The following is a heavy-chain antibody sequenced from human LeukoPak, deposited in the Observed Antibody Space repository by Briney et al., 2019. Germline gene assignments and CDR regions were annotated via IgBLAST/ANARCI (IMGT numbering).Heavy chain of an antibody. D-gene: IGHD4-17*01. Sequence: SETLSLTCTVSGGSISSSRDYWAWLRQPPGKGLEWIANIYYSGSTYYSPSLKSRVTISVDTSKNQFSLKLSSVTAADTAVYYCARHVAHSTVTPFDDWGQGTLVTVSS. J-gene: IGHJ4*02. V-gene: IGHV4-39*01. CDR1: GGSISSSRDY. CDR3: ARHVAHSTVTPFDD. CDR2: IYYSGST.